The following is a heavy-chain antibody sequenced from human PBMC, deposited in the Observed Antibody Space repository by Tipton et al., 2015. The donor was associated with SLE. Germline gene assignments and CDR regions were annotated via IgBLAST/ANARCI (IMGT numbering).Heavy chain of an antibody. CDR1: GFTFTNYW. J-gene: IGHJ2*01. CDR3: ARTAGRSVKLWYFDL. Sequence: SLRLSCAASGFTFTNYWMGWVRQAPGKGLEWVANIKEDGSEKYYVDSVKGRFTISRGNAKNSLSLQVNSLRAEDTAVYYCARTAGRSVKLWYFDLWGRGTLVTVSS. CDR2: IKEDGSEK. D-gene: IGHD5-18*01. V-gene: IGHV3-7*03.